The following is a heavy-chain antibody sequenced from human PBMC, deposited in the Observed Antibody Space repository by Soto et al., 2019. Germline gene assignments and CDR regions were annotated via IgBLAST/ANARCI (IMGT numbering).Heavy chain of an antibody. CDR1: GDSVSSNSAA. V-gene: IGHV6-1*01. CDR2: TYYRSKWYN. CDR3: ARTRADYDILTGLNPYYFDY. Sequence: PSQTLSLTCAISGDSVSSNSAAWNWIRQSPSRGLEWLGRTYYRSKWYNDYAVSVRSRITINPDTSKNQFSLQLNSVTPEDTAVYYCARTRADYDILTGLNPYYFDYWGQGTLVTVSS. D-gene: IGHD3-9*01. J-gene: IGHJ4*02.